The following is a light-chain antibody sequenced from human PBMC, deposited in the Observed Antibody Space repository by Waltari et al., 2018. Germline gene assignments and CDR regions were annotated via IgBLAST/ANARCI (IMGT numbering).Light chain of an antibody. J-gene: IGKJ1*01. CDR1: QSLLHSDGKTY. CDR3: MQSIQLSWT. CDR2: EVS. V-gene: IGKV2D-29*01. Sequence: DIVMTQSPLSLPVTPGEPASISCKSSQSLLHSDGKTYLCWYLQKPGQPPQLLNYEVSNRFSGVPDRFSGSGSGTDFTLKISRVEAEDVGVYYCMQSIQLSWTFGQGTKVEIK.